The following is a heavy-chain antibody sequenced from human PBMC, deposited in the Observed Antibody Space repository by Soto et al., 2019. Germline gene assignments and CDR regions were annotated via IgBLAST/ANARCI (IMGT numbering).Heavy chain of an antibody. J-gene: IGHJ6*02. V-gene: IGHV3-74*01. D-gene: IGHD1-26*01. CDR1: RFTFSSYW. Sequence: GGSLRLSCAASRFTFSSYWMYWVRQAPGKGLVWVSRINSDGSSTRYADSVKGRFSISRDNSKSTLYMQMNTLRAEDTAVYYCARRREGYYYGLDVWGQGTKVTVYS. CDR2: INSDGSST. CDR3: ARRREGYYYGLDV.